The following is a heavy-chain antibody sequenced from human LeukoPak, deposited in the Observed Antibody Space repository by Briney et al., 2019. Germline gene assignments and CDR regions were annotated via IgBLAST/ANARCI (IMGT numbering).Heavy chain of an antibody. V-gene: IGHV3-74*01. Sequence: GGSLRLSCAASGFTFSSYWMHWVRQAPGKGLVWVSRINSDGSTTSSADSVKGRFTISRDNSKNTLYLQMNSLRAEDTAVYYCAKSIRGLPGAFDIWGQGTMVTVST. CDR2: INSDGSTT. D-gene: IGHD3-16*01. CDR3: AKSIRGLPGAFDI. J-gene: IGHJ3*02. CDR1: GFTFSSYW.